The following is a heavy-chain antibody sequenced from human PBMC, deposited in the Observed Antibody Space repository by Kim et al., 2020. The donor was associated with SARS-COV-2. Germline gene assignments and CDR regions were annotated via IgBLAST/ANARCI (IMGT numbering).Heavy chain of an antibody. D-gene: IGHD2-21*01. Sequence: GGSLRLSCAASGFTFSSYGMHWVRQAPGKGLEWVAVISYDGSNKYYADSVKGRFTISRDNSKNTLYLQMNSLRAEDTAVYYCAKDYSGAYQHWGQGTLVTVSS. CDR3: AKDYSGAYQH. V-gene: IGHV3-30*18. CDR1: GFTFSSYG. CDR2: ISYDGSNK. J-gene: IGHJ1*01.